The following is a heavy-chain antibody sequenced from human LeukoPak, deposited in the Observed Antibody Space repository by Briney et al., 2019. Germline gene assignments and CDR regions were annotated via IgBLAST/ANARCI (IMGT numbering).Heavy chain of an antibody. CDR1: GYTFTSYD. Sequence: GASVKVSCKASGYTFTSYDINWVRQATGQGLEWMGWMNPDTGNTGYAQKFQGGVTMTRNTSISTAYMELSSLRSEDTAVYYCARCPSKYYDYVSGSYRNWFDPWGQGTLVTVSS. CDR2: MNPDTGNT. V-gene: IGHV1-8*01. J-gene: IGHJ5*02. CDR3: ARCPSKYYDYVSGSYRNWFDP. D-gene: IGHD3-16*01.